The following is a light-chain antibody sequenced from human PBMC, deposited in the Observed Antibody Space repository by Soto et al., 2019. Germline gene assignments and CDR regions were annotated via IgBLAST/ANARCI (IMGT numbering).Light chain of an antibody. V-gene: IGKV1-33*01. J-gene: IGKJ4*01. CDR2: DAS. CDR3: QQYDILPIT. Sequence: DIQGTQSPSSLSASVGDRVTITCQASDDIINSVNGYQQKTGKAPQLPIHDASILQTGVPSRFSGGGSGTDFTFTRTSLQPEDSATYYCQQYDILPITFGGGTKVDIK. CDR1: DDIINS.